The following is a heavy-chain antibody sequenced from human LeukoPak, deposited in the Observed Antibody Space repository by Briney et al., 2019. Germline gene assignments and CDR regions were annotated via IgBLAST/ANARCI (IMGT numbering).Heavy chain of an antibody. CDR3: ARAATWIQLGRWFDP. V-gene: IGHV4-34*01. CDR2: IDHSGST. D-gene: IGHD5-18*01. CDR1: GGSFSGYY. Sequence: PSETLSLTCAVYGGSFSGYYWSWIRQPPGKGLEWIGEIDHSGSTNYNPSLKSRVTISVDTSKNQFSLKLSSVTAADTAVYYCARAATWIQLGRWFDPWGQGTLVTVSS. J-gene: IGHJ5*02.